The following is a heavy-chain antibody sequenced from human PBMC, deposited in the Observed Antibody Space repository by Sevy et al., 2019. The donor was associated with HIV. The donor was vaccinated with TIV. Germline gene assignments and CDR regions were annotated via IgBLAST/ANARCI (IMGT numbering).Heavy chain of an antibody. CDR1: GCTFTGDY. D-gene: IGHD1-7*01. Sequence: ASVKVSCKASGCTFTGDYLHWVRQAPGQGLEWMGRVYPNSGGTNYARKFQGRVTMTRDTSMSTAYMELSRLRFDDTAVYYCARDGGGGTTNSGMDVWGQGTTVTVSS. J-gene: IGHJ6*02. CDR3: ARDGGGGTTNSGMDV. CDR2: VYPNSGGT. V-gene: IGHV1-2*06.